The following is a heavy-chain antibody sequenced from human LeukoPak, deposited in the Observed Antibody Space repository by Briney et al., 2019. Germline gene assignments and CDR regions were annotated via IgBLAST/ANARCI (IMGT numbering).Heavy chain of an antibody. D-gene: IGHD1/OR15-1a*01. CDR1: GLPFSSHA. CDR2: LSGSGGST. J-gene: IGHJ4*02. CDR3: AKAWLEQGGMFDY. Sequence: PGGSLRLSCSASGLPFSSHAMHWVRQAPGERLEWVSLLSGSGGSTYYADSVKGRFTIARDNSKNTLYLQMNSLRAEDTAVYYCAKAWLEQGGMFDYWGQGTPVTVSS. V-gene: IGHV3-23*01.